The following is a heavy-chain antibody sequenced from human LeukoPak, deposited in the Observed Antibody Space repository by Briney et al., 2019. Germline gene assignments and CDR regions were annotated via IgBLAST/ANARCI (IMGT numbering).Heavy chain of an antibody. J-gene: IGHJ3*02. CDR1: GYTFTGYY. V-gene: IGHV1-2*02. CDR2: INPNSGGT. Sequence: ASVKVSCKASGYTFTGYYMHWVRQAPGQGLEWMGWINPNSGGTNYAQKFQGRVTMTRDTSISTAYMELSRLRSDDTAVYYCAREVLHYYDSSGYSNDDAFDIWGQGTMVTVSS. D-gene: IGHD3-22*01. CDR3: AREVLHYYDSSGYSNDDAFDI.